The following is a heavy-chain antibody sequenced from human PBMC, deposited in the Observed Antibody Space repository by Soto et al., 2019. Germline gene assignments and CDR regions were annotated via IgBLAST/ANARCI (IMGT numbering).Heavy chain of an antibody. V-gene: IGHV4-39*01. CDR1: AASISVDSYF. Sequence: THSVTCTALAASISVDSYFWWWQRLPPGKGLVWIGSSYYYGTSYFNPSLRSRAIISVATSKNQFFLRLTSGTAADAAFYYWTRRHGWNDNYFDHWGPGALVTVPQ. D-gene: IGHD3-10*01. CDR3: TRRHGWNDNYFDH. J-gene: IGHJ5*02. CDR2: SYYYGTS.